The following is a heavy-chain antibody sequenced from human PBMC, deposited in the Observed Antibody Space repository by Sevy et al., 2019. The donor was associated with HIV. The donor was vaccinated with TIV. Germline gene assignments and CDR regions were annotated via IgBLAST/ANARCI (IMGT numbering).Heavy chain of an antibody. CDR1: GFSLSTGGVG. CDR3: AHSLLAGDSPNNWFDP. V-gene: IGHV2-5*01. D-gene: IGHD3-10*01. CDR2: IYWNDDK. Sequence: SGPTLVKPTQTLTLTCTFSGFSLSTGGVGVGWIRQPPGKALEWLALIYWNDDKRYSPSLKSRLTITKDTSKNQVVLTMTNMDPVDTATYYCAHSLLAGDSPNNWFDPWGQGTLVTVSS. J-gene: IGHJ5*02.